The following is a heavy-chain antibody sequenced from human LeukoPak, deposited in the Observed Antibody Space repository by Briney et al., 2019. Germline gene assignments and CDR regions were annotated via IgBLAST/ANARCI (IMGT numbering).Heavy chain of an antibody. V-gene: IGHV4-59*01. J-gene: IGHJ5*02. D-gene: IGHD2-15*01. Sequence: SETLSLTCTVSGGSISSYYWSWIRQPPGKGLEWIGYIYYSGSTNYNPSLKSRVTISVDTSKNQFSLKLSSVTAADTAVYYCAREGRHCSGGSCYWFDPWGQGTLVTVSS. CDR1: GGSISSYY. CDR2: IYYSGST. CDR3: AREGRHCSGGSCYWFDP.